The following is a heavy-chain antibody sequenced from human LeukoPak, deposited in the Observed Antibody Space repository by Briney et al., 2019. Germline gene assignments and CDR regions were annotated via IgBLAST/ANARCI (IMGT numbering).Heavy chain of an antibody. J-gene: IGHJ4*02. V-gene: IGHV3-23*01. CDR3: AKLLRGVVVPYFDS. Sequence: GGSLRLSCAASGFTFSSSAMSWVRQAPGKGLEWVSAISGNGDRTHYAASVKGRFTVSRDTSTNTLFLQLNSLRVEDTAIYYCAKLLRGVVVPYFDSWGQGTLVTVSS. CDR1: GFTFSSSA. CDR2: ISGNGDRT. D-gene: IGHD3-10*01.